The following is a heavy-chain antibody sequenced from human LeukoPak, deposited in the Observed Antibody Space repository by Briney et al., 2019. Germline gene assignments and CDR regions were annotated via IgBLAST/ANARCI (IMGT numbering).Heavy chain of an antibody. D-gene: IGHD3-3*01. CDR2: IYDSGST. CDR3: QSRFLEWLLDY. Sequence: SETLSLTYTVSGGSISSNNYFWGWIRQPPGKGLEWIGSIYDSGSTYYNPSLKSRVTISVDTSKNQFSLKLNSVTAADTAMYYCQSRFLEWLLDYWGQGTLVTVSS. J-gene: IGHJ4*02. CDR1: GGSISSNNYF. V-gene: IGHV4-39*01.